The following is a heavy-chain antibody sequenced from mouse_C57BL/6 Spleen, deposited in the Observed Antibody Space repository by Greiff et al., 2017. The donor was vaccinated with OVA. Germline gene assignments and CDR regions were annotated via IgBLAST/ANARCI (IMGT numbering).Heavy chain of an antibody. Sequence: LQESGAELVKPGASVKISCKASGYAFSSYWMNWVKQRPGKGLEWIGQIYPGDGDTNYNGKFKGKATLTADKSSSTAYMQLSSLTSEDSAVYFCATYYYGSSFYAMDYWGQGTSVTVSS. V-gene: IGHV1-80*01. CDR3: ATYYYGSSFYAMDY. J-gene: IGHJ4*01. CDR1: GYAFSSYW. CDR2: IYPGDGDT. D-gene: IGHD1-1*01.